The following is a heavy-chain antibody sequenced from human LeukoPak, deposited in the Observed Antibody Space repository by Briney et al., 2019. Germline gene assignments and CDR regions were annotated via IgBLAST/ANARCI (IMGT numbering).Heavy chain of an antibody. J-gene: IGHJ4*02. CDR1: GGSFSGYY. V-gene: IGHV4-34*01. CDR3: ARSRAMVATIDLHLDY. D-gene: IGHD5-12*01. CDR2: INHSGST. Sequence: PSETLSLTCAVYGGSFSGYYWSWIRQPPGKGLEWIGEINHSGSTNYNPSLKSRVTISVDTSKNQFSLKLSSVTAADTAVYYCARSRAMVATIDLHLDYWGQGTLVTVSS.